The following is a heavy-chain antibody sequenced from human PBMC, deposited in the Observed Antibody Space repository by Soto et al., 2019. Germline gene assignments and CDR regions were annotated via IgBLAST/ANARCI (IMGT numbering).Heavy chain of an antibody. CDR3: AREPPYHDILTGYYPKDNWFDP. V-gene: IGHV4-4*02. D-gene: IGHD3-9*01. CDR2: IYHSGST. J-gene: IGHJ5*02. Sequence: PSETLSLTCAVSGGSISSSNWCSWVRQPPGKGLEWIGEIYHSGSTNYNPSLKSRVTISVDKSKNQFSLKLSSVTAADTAVYYCAREPPYHDILTGYYPKDNWFDPWGQGTLVTVS. CDR1: GGSISSSNW.